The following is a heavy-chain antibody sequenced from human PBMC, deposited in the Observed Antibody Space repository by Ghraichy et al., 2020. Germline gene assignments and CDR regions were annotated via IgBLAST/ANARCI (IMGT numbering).Heavy chain of an antibody. CDR3: ARRRDSSGYYYGWNAFDI. CDR2: INHSGST. J-gene: IGHJ3*02. Sequence: ESLNISCAVYGGSFSGYYWSWIRQPPGKGLEWIGEINHSGSTNYNPSLKSRVTISVDTSKNQFSLKLSSVTAADTAVYYCARRRDSSGYYYGWNAFDIWGQGTMVTVSS. D-gene: IGHD3-22*01. CDR1: GGSFSGYY. V-gene: IGHV4-34*01.